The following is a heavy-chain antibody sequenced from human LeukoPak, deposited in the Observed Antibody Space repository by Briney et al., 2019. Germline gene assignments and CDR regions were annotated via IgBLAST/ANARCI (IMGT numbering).Heavy chain of an antibody. CDR3: ARVAFGSSYWYFDL. D-gene: IGHD6-13*01. CDR1: GYTFTSYA. V-gene: IGHV1-3*01. J-gene: IGHJ2*01. CDR2: INAGNGNT. Sequence: ASVKGSCNASGYTFTSYAMHWVRQPPGQRLEWMGWINAGNGNTKYSQKFQGRVTITRDTSVSKAYMELTSLRSEDTAVYYCARVAFGSSYWYFDLWGRGTLVTVSS.